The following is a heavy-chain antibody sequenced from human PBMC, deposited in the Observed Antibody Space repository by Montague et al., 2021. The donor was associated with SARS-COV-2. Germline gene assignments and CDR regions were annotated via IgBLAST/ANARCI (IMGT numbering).Heavy chain of an antibody. J-gene: IGHJ4*02. CDR3: ARDQGHNRWIYDY. CDR2: IYYSGST. V-gene: IGHV4-59*01. CDR1: GGSISSYY. D-gene: IGHD1-14*01. Sequence: SETLSLTCTVSGGSISSYYWSWIRQPPGKGLEWIGYIYYSGSTNYNPSLKSRVTISMDTSENQFSLKLTSVTAADTAVYYCARDQGHNRWIYDYWGQGTLVTVSS.